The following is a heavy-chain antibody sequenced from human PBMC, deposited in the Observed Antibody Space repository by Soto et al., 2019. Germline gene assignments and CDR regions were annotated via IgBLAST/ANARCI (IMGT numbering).Heavy chain of an antibody. J-gene: IGHJ4*02. D-gene: IGHD1-7*01. V-gene: IGHV1-69*02. CDR2: IIPILGIA. CDR1: GGTFSSYT. CDR3: ERVSGTKRTGFDY. Sequence: QVQLVQSGAEVKKPGSSVKVSCKASGGTFSSYTISWVRQAPGQGLEWMGRIIPILGIANYAQKFQGRVTITADKSTSTAYMKLSSLRSEDTAVYYCERVSGTKRTGFDYWGQGTLVTVSS.